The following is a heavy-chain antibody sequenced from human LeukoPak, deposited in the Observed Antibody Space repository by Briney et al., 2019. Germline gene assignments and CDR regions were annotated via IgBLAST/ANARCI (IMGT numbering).Heavy chain of an antibody. D-gene: IGHD3-16*01. J-gene: IGHJ5*02. Sequence: GGSLRLSCAASGFTFGSYWMTWVRQAPGKGLEWVGRIRGKGFSDPPAYAASVKDRFTISRDDSESTAYLQMNSLKAEDTAVYYCTVPQSGGNWFDPWGPGTQVTVSS. CDR3: TVPQSGGNWFDP. CDR2: IRGKGFSDPP. CDR1: GFTFGSYW. V-gene: IGHV3-73*01.